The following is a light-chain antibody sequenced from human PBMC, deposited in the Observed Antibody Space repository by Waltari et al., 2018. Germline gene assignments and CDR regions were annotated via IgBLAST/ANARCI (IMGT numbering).Light chain of an antibody. CDR3: RSYAGSGV. Sequence: QSALTQPPSAPGSPGPSVTISCTGTRSDVGGYNYVPWYQQPPGKAPELMIDDVSKRPSGVPDRFSGSKSGNTASLTVSGLQAEDEADYYCRSYAGSGVFGGGTKLTVL. CDR2: DVS. CDR1: RSDVGGYNY. V-gene: IGLV2-8*01. J-gene: IGLJ2*01.